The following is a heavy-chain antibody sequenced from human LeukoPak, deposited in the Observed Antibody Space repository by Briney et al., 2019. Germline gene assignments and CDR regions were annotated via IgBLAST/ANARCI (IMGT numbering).Heavy chain of an antibody. CDR3: ARIKRGYSYGNFDY. Sequence: ASVKVSCKASGYTFTSYDINWVRQATGQGLEWMGWMNPNSGNTGYAQKFRGRVTMTRNTSISTAYMELSSLRSEDTAVYYCARIKRGYSYGNFDYWGQGTLVTVSS. CDR1: GYTFTSYD. D-gene: IGHD5-18*01. J-gene: IGHJ4*02. V-gene: IGHV1-8*01. CDR2: MNPNSGNT.